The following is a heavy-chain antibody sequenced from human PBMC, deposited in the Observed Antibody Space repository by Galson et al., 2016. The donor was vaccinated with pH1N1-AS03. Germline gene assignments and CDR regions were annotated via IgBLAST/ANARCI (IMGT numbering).Heavy chain of an antibody. CDR1: GFTFGDYA. CDR3: ATDRSPSYSGIYYDAFDF. V-gene: IGHV3-7*03. J-gene: IGHJ3*01. D-gene: IGHD1-26*01. Sequence: SLRLSCAASGFTFGDYAMAWVRQAPGKGLEWVANINKDGTKIHYVDSVEGRFTISRDNAKKALYLQMNDLRVEDTAVYFCATDRSPSYSGIYYDAFDFWGQGTMATVSS. CDR2: INKDGTKI.